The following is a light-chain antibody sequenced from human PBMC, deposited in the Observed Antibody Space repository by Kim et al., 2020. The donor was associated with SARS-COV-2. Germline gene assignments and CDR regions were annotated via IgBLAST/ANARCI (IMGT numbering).Light chain of an antibody. CDR2: GAS. CDR1: QSVSSSY. V-gene: IGKV3-20*01. Sequence: EIVLTQSPGTLSLSPGERATLSSRASQSVSSSYLAWYQQKPGQAPRLLIYGASSRATGIPDRFSGSGSGTDFTLSISRLEPEDFAVYYCQQYGSSPPSTFGQGTRLEIK. J-gene: IGKJ5*01. CDR3: QQYGSSPPST.